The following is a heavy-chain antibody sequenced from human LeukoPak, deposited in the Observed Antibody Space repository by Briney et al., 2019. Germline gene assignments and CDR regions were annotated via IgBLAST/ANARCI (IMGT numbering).Heavy chain of an antibody. Sequence: SETLSLTCTVSGGSISSYYWSWIRQPPGKGLEWIGYIYYSGSTNYNPSLKSRVTISVDSSKNQFSLKLSSVTAADTAVYYCARAYIVGAICHFDYWGQGTLVTVSS. J-gene: IGHJ4*02. CDR1: GGSISSYY. CDR3: ARAYIVGAICHFDY. V-gene: IGHV4-59*01. D-gene: IGHD1-26*01. CDR2: IYYSGST.